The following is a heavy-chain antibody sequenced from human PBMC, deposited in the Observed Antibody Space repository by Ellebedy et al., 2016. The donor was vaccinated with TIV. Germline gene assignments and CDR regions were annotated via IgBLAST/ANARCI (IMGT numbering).Heavy chain of an antibody. D-gene: IGHD3-9*01. Sequence: SETLSLXXAVSGGSISSSNWWSWVRQPPGKGLEWIGEIYHSGSTNYNPSLKSRVTISVDKSKNQFSLKLSSVTAADTAVYYCAREYYDILTGPVPYYYYYGMDVWGQGTTVTVSS. V-gene: IGHV4-4*02. J-gene: IGHJ6*02. CDR3: AREYYDILTGPVPYYYYYGMDV. CDR1: GGSISSSNW. CDR2: IYHSGST.